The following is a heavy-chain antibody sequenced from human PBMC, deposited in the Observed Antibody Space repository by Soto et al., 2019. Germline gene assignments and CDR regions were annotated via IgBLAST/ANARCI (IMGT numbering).Heavy chain of an antibody. V-gene: IGHV1-69*06. D-gene: IGHD5-18*01. CDR3: ARSVDTAMSNDY. Sequence: ASVKVSCKASGGTFSSYAISWVRQAPGQGLEWMGGIIPIFGTANYAQKFQGRVTITADKSTSTAYMELSSLRSEDTAVYYCARSVDTAMSNDYWGQGTLVTVSS. J-gene: IGHJ4*02. CDR1: GGTFSSYA. CDR2: IIPIFGTA.